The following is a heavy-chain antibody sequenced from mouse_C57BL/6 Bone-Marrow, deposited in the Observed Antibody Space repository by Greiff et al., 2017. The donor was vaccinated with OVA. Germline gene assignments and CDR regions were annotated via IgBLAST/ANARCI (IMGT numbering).Heavy chain of an antibody. Sequence: VQLQQPGAELVKPGASVKLSCKASGYTFTSYWMQWVNQRPGQGLDWIGEIDPSDSYTNYTQTFTGKANLTVDTSSSAAYMQLSRLTSEDSAVDYCAREGLLYDIDYWGQGTTLTVSS. CDR1: GYTFTSYW. CDR3: AREGLLYDIDY. V-gene: IGHV1-50*01. D-gene: IGHD2-14*01. J-gene: IGHJ2*01. CDR2: IDPSDSYT.